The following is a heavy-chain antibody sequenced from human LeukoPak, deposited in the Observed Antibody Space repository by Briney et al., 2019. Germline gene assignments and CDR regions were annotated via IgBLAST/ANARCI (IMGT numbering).Heavy chain of an antibody. Sequence: GGSLRLSCAASGFTFSSFAMSWVRQAPGKGLEWVSAISGSGDSTYYADSVKGRFTISRDNSKNTLYLQMNSLRVEDTAVYYCAKHYQVIVVPAAVHWGQGTLVTVSS. CDR2: ISGSGDST. D-gene: IGHD2-2*01. CDR1: GFTFSSFA. J-gene: IGHJ4*02. V-gene: IGHV3-23*01. CDR3: AKHYQVIVVPAAVH.